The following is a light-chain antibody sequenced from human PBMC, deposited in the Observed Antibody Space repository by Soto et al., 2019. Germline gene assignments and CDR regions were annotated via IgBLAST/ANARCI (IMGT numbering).Light chain of an antibody. CDR1: QSVSSN. J-gene: IGKJ1*01. V-gene: IGKV3-15*01. CDR2: GAS. Sequence: EKVVTRSPAPVPVSIGKGGTLSCRASQSVSSNLAWYQQKPGQAPRLLIYGASTRATGIPARFSGSGSGTEFTLTISSLQSEDFAVYYCQQYNNWPPTFGQGTKVDIK. CDR3: QQYNNWPPT.